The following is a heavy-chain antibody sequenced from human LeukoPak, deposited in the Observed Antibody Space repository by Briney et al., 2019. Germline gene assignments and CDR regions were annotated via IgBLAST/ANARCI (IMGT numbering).Heavy chain of an antibody. Sequence: GGSLRLSRAASGFTFSDYYMSWIRQAPGKGLEWVSYISSSGSTIYYADSVKGRVNISRDNAKNSLYLQMNSLRAEDTAVYSCASESDYSNEGYYYSYGMDVWGQGTTVTVSS. V-gene: IGHV3-11*01. CDR2: ISSSGSTI. D-gene: IGHD4-11*01. CDR3: ASESDYSNEGYYYSYGMDV. J-gene: IGHJ6*02. CDR1: GFTFSDYY.